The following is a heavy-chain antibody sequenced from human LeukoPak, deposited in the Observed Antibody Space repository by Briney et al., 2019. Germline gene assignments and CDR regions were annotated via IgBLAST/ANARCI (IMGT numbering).Heavy chain of an antibody. V-gene: IGHV3-72*01. CDR2: TRNKANSYTT. J-gene: IGHJ5*02. CDR1: GFTFSDHY. D-gene: IGHD5-24*01. Sequence: GGSLRLSCAASGFTFSDHYMDWVRQAPGKGLEWVGRTRNKANSYTTEYAASVKGRFTISRDDSKNSLYLQMNSLKTEDTAVYYCARDMARPWGQGTLVTVSS. CDR3: ARDMARP.